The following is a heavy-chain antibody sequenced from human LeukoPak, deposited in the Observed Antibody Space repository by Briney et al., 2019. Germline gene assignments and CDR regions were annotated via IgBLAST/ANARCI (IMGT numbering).Heavy chain of an antibody. Sequence: PGGSLRLSCAASGFTFSSFGMHWVRHAPGKGLEWVSVISYDGSNKYYGDSVKGRLTISRDNSKNTVYLQMNSLRAEDTAVYYCAKDPIAVAGNNYYGMDVWGQGTTVTVSS. D-gene: IGHD6-19*01. V-gene: IGHV3-30*18. CDR1: GFTFSSFG. CDR2: ISYDGSNK. J-gene: IGHJ6*02. CDR3: AKDPIAVAGNNYYGMDV.